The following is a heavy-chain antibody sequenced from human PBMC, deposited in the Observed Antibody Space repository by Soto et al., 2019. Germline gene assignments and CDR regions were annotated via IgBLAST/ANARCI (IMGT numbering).Heavy chain of an antibody. D-gene: IGHD1-26*01. J-gene: IGHJ4*02. Sequence: ASVKVSCKASGYTFAIYGIMWVRQAPGQGLEWMGWISAYNGNTNYAQKLQGRVTMTTDTSTSTAYMELRSLRSDDTAVYYCARDAAVGLFDYWGQGTLVTVSS. V-gene: IGHV1-18*01. CDR2: ISAYNGNT. CDR3: ARDAAVGLFDY. CDR1: GYTFAIYG.